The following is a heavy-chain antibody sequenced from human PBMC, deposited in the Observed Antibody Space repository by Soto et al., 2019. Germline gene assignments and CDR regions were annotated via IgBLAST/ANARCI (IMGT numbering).Heavy chain of an antibody. V-gene: IGHV1-18*01. CDR1: GYTFTSYG. CDR2: ISAYNGNT. J-gene: IGHJ4*02. CDR3: ARVGASYGDYPVPPSN. Sequence: ASVKVSCKASGYTFTSYGISWVRQAPGQGLEWMGWISAYNGNTNYAQKLQGRVTMTTDTSTSTAYMELRSLRSDDTAVYYCARVGASYGDYPVPPSNWGQGTLVTVSS. D-gene: IGHD4-17*01.